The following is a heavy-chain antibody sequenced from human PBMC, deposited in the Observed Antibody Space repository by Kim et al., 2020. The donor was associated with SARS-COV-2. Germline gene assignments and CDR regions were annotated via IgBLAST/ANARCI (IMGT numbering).Heavy chain of an antibody. CDR2: IYSGGDST. V-gene: IGHV3-23*03. CDR3: AKNPHRGSQDIYFDF. D-gene: IGHD2-15*01. J-gene: IGHJ4*02. CDR1: GFTFSSYA. Sequence: GGSLRLSCAASGFTFSSYAMSWVRQAPGKGLEWVSVIYSGGDSTYYADSVKGRFTISRDNSKNTLYLQMNSLRAEDTAVYYCAKNPHRGSQDIYFDFWGQGTLVTVSS.